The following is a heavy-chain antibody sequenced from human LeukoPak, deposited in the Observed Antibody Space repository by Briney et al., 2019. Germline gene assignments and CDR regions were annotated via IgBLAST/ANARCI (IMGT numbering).Heavy chain of an antibody. CDR1: GFTFSDYY. D-gene: IGHD6-13*01. Sequence: GGSLRLSCAASGFTFSDYYMSWIRQAPGKGLEWVSYISSSGSTIYYADSVKGRFTISRDNAKNSLYLQMNSLRAEDTAVYYCARDGAFYSSQGYYYYYYMDVWGKGTTVTVSS. CDR3: ARDGAFYSSQGYYYYYYMDV. J-gene: IGHJ6*03. V-gene: IGHV3-11*04. CDR2: ISSSGSTI.